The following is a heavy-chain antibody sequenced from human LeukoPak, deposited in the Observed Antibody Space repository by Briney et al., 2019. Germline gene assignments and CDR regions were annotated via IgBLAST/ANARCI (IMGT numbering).Heavy chain of an antibody. J-gene: IGHJ4*02. CDR2: VNDSGST. CDR3: ARTSVAGTKNFDY. D-gene: IGHD6-19*01. Sequence: SSETLSLTCAVYGGSFSGYYWSWIRQPPGKGLEWIGEVNDSGSTNHNPSLKSRVTTSVDTSKNQFSLKLNSVTAADTDVYYCARTSVAGTKNFDYWGQGILVTVSS. V-gene: IGHV4-34*01. CDR1: GGSFSGYY.